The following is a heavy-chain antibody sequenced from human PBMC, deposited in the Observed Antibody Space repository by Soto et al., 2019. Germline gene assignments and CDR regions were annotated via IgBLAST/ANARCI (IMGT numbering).Heavy chain of an antibody. CDR2: ISPDGSDV. J-gene: IGHJ4*02. CDR1: GFPFTNYW. V-gene: IGHV3-74*01. CDR3: AYWGHIVPVAPSDFDR. D-gene: IGHD2-8*02. Sequence: PGGSLRLSCAASGFPFTNYWMNWVRQTPGKGLMWVSRISPDGSDVGYVDSVEGRFTVSRDNAKNTLYLQMHSLRAEDTAMYYCAYWGHIVPVAPSDFDRWGQGTLVTVSS.